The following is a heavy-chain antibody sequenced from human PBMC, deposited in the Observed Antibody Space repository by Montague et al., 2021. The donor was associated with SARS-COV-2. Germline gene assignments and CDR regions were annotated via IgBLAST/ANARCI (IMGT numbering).Heavy chain of an antibody. CDR3: ARDFRGAYNFFDP. V-gene: IGHV4-4*02. CDR2: ILHSGST. J-gene: IGHJ5*02. CDR1: GGSISGSNW. Sequence: SETLSLTCAVSGGSISGSNWWTWLRQPPGKGLEWIGEILHSGSTNYISSLKSRVTISVDESKNQFSLKLTSLTAADTAVYYCARDFRGAYNFFDPWGQGALVTVSS. D-gene: IGHD4/OR15-4a*01.